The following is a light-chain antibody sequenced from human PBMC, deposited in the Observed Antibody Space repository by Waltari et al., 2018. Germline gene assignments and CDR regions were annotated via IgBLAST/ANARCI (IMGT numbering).Light chain of an antibody. CDR1: QSIGTS. J-gene: IGKJ1*01. V-gene: IGKV6D-21*02. Sequence: EIVLTQSPDFQSVTPKEKVTITCRASQSIGTSVHWYQQKPDQSPKLIIKYASRSIAGVPSGFSGSGSGTGFTLSINSLEAEDAAVYYCHQSNGLPRTFGQGTKVEIK. CDR2: YAS. CDR3: HQSNGLPRT.